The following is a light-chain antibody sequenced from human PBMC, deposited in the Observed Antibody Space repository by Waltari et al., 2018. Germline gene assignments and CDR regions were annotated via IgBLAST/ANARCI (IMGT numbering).Light chain of an antibody. J-gene: IGKJ1*01. CDR1: RSISIN. Sequence: EVVMTQSPATLSVSPGGRATLSSRASRSISINLVWYQQRPGQAPRLLIYGASTRATDIPARFSGSGSGTEFTLTISSLQSEDAAVYYCQQFNDWPRTFGQGTKVEVK. CDR2: GAS. CDR3: QQFNDWPRT. V-gene: IGKV3-15*01.